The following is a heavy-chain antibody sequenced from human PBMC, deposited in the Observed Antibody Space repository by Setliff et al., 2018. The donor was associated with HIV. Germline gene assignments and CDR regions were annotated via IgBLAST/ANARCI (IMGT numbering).Heavy chain of an antibody. CDR3: AREDGVIAAPMKIFDP. J-gene: IGHJ5*02. V-gene: IGHV1-46*01. Sequence: ASVKVSCKASGYTFTSYYLYWVRQAPGQGLEWMGIINPSTGSTSYAQKFQGRGTVTRDTSTSTVYLELSSLRYEDTAVYFCAREDGVIAAPMKIFDPWGQGALVTVSS. D-gene: IGHD2-2*01. CDR2: INPSTGST. CDR1: GYTFTSYY.